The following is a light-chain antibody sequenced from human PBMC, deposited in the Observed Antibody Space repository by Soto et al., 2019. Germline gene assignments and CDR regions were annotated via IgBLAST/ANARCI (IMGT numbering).Light chain of an antibody. CDR3: QRYENYWE. J-gene: IGKJ1*01. V-gene: IGKV1-5*01. Sequence: DIQMTQYPSTLSATAGDRVTITCRASQSISAWLAWYQKKPGKAPKLLIYDASNLASGVPSRFSGSGSGTEFTRTISNLQPADFATYYWQRYENYWEFGKGTKV. CDR2: DAS. CDR1: QSISAW.